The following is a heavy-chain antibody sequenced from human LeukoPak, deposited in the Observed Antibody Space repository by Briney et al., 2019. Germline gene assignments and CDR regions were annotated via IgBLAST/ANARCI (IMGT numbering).Heavy chain of an antibody. J-gene: IGHJ4*02. Sequence: PGRSLRLSCAASGFTFSSYGMHWVRQAPGKELEGVAVISYDGSNKYYADSVKGRFTISRDNSKNTLYLQMNSLGAEDTAVYYCAKDSSSGWYGDFDYWGQGTLVTVSS. CDR3: AKDSSSGWYGDFDY. CDR1: GFTFSSYG. CDR2: ISYDGSNK. V-gene: IGHV3-30*18. D-gene: IGHD6-19*01.